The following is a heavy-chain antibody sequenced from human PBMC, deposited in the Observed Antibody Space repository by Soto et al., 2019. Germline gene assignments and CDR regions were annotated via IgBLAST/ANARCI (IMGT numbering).Heavy chain of an antibody. V-gene: IGHV1-69*13. Sequence: ASVKVSCKASGGTFSSYAISWVRQAPGQGLEWMGGIIPIFGTANYAQKFQGRVTITADESTSTAYMELSSLRSEDTAVYYCAGELYYYDSSGYLYDAFDIWGQGKMVTVSS. D-gene: IGHD3-22*01. CDR1: GGTFSSYA. CDR2: IIPIFGTA. J-gene: IGHJ3*02. CDR3: AGELYYYDSSGYLYDAFDI.